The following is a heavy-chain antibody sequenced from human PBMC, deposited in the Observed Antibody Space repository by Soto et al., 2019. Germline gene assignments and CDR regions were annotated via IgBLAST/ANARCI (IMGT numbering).Heavy chain of an antibody. CDR3: AKSPRGYNWNEMIDY. Sequence: PGGSLRLSCAASGFTFSSYAMHWVRQAPGKGLEYVSAISSNGGSTYYANSVKGRFTISRDNSKNTLYLQMNSLRAEDTAVYYCAKSPRGYNWNEMIDYWGQGTLVTVSS. D-gene: IGHD1-1*01. CDR1: GFTFSSYA. CDR2: ISSNGGST. V-gene: IGHV3-64*01. J-gene: IGHJ4*02.